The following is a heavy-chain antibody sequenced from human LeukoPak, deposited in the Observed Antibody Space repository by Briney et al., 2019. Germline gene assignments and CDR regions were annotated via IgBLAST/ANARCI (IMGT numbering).Heavy chain of an antibody. V-gene: IGHV1-69*13. D-gene: IGHD6-13*01. CDR2: IIPIFGTA. J-gene: IGHJ4*02. CDR3: ARPSYSGRYFDY. CDR1: GGTFSSYA. Sequence: ASVKVSCKASGGTFSSYAISWVRQAPGQGLEWMGGIIPIFGTANYAQKFQGRVTITADESTSTAYMELSSLRSEDTAVYYCARPSYSGRYFDYWGQGTLVAVSS.